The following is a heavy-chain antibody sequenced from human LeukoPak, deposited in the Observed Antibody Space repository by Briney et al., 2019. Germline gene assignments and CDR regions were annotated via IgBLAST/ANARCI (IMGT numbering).Heavy chain of an antibody. J-gene: IGHJ4*02. Sequence: GGSLRLSCTASGFIFSAYCMTWVRQPPGKGLEWVANIKQDGSEKYYVDSVKGRFAISRDNAKKSLYLQINTLRAEDTAVYYCVRGPHIAATSYWGQGNLVTVSS. D-gene: IGHD6-25*01. V-gene: IGHV3-7*03. CDR2: IKQDGSEK. CDR1: GFIFSAYC. CDR3: VRGPHIAATSY.